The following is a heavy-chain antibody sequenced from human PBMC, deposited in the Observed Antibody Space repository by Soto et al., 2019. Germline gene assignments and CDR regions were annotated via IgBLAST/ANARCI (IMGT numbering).Heavy chain of an antibody. V-gene: IGHV1-69*13. CDR2: IIPIFGTA. J-gene: IGHJ3*02. Sequence: SVKVSCKASGGTFSSYAISWVRQAPGQGLEWMGGIIPIFGTANYAQKFQGRVTITADESTSTAYMELSSLRSEDTAVYYCARDKTPDYYDSSGTNLLTGDAFDIWGQGTMVTVSS. CDR1: GGTFSSYA. D-gene: IGHD3-22*01. CDR3: ARDKTPDYYDSSGTNLLTGDAFDI.